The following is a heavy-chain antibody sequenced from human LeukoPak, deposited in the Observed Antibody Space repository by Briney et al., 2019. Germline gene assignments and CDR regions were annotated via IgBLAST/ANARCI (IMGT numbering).Heavy chain of an antibody. J-gene: IGHJ4*02. CDR2: IYYSGST. Sequence: SETLSLTCTVSGGSISSCYWSWIRQPPGKGLEWIGYIYYSGSTNYNPSLKSRVTISVDTSKNQFSLKLSSVTAADTAVYYCAREGYSGCEMDAFDYWGQGTLVTVSS. V-gene: IGHV4-59*12. CDR1: GGSISSCY. CDR3: AREGYSGCEMDAFDY. D-gene: IGHD5-12*01.